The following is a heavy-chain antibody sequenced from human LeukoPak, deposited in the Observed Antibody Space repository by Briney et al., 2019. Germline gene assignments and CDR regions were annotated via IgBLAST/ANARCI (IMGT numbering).Heavy chain of an antibody. CDR3: AKDGGWGDYCYMDV. D-gene: IGHD3-10*01. CDR1: GFTFSSYA. CDR2: ISGSGGST. Sequence: GGSLRLSCAASGFTFSSYAMSWVRQAPGKGLEWVSAISGSGGSTYYADSVKGRFTISRDNSKSTLYLQMNSLRAEDTAVYYCAKDGGWGDYCYMDVWGKGTTVTVSS. J-gene: IGHJ6*03. V-gene: IGHV3-23*01.